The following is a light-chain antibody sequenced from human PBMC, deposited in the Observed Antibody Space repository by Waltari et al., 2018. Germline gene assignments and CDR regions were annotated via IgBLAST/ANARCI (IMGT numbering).Light chain of an antibody. Sequence: DIQMTQSPSSLSASVGDRVTITCRASQSISSYLNWYQQKPGKAPKLLIYAASSLQSGVPSRFSGSGSRTDFTLTISSLQPEDFATYYCQQSYSTPRGTFGQGTKVE. V-gene: IGKV1-39*01. CDR1: QSISSY. J-gene: IGKJ1*01. CDR2: AAS. CDR3: QQSYSTPRGT.